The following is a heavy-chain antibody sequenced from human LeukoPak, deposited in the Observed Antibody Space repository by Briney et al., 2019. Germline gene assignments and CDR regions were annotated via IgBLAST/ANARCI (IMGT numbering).Heavy chain of an antibody. D-gene: IGHD4-23*01. J-gene: IGHJ3*02. Sequence: SETLSLTCTVSGGSISSGSDYWSWIRQPAGKGLEWIGRIYTTGSTNYNPSLKSRVTISVDTSKNQFSLKLSSVTAADTAVYYCARHQRGNSDAFDIWGQGTMVTVSS. CDR2: IYTTGST. CDR1: GGSISSGSDY. CDR3: ARHQRGNSDAFDI. V-gene: IGHV4-61*02.